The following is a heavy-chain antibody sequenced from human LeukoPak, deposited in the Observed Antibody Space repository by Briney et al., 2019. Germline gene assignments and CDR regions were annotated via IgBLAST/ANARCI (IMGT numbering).Heavy chain of an antibody. CDR2: ISGSGGST. D-gene: IGHD3-10*01. CDR3: AKTGYYGSGSYYR. Sequence: GGSLRLSCAASGFTFSSYGMSWVRQAPGKGLEWVSAISGSGGSTYYADSVKGRFTISRDNAKNSLYLQMNSLRAEDTAVYYCAKTGYYGSGSYYRWGQGALVTVSS. V-gene: IGHV3-23*01. CDR1: GFTFSSYG. J-gene: IGHJ4*02.